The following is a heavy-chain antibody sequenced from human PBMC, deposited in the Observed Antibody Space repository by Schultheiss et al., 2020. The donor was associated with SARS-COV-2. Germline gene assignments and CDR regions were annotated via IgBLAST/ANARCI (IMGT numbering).Heavy chain of an antibody. J-gene: IGHJ4*02. CDR1: GFTFSSYG. CDR3: AQSHHLDTLTFDY. D-gene: IGHD1-1*01. Sequence: GEFLKISCAASGFTFSSYGMHWVRQAPGKGLEWVAVISFDGSNKYYADSVKGRFTISRDNSKNTLYLQMNSLRDEDTAVYYCAQSHHLDTLTFDYWGQGTLVTVSS. V-gene: IGHV3-30*03. CDR2: ISFDGSNK.